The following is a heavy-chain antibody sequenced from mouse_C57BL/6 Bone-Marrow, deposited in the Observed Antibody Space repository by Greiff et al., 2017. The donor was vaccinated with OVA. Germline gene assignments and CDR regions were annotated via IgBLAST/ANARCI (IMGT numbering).Heavy chain of an antibody. V-gene: IGHV1-63*01. Sequence: QVQLKESGAELVRPGTSVKMSCKASGYTFTNYWIGWAKQRPGHGLEWIGDIYPGGGYTNYNEKFKGKATLTADKSSSTAYMQFSSLTSEDSAIYYCARSHYYGSSPHWYFDVWGTVTTVTVSA. D-gene: IGHD1-1*01. CDR1: GYTFTNYW. CDR3: ARSHYYGSSPHWYFDV. CDR2: IYPGGGYT. J-gene: IGHJ1*03.